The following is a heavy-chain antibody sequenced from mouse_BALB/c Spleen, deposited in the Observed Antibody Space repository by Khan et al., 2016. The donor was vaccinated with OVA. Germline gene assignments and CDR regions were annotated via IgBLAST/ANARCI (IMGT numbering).Heavy chain of an antibody. Sequence: QVQLQQPGPELKKPGETVKISCKASGYTFTNYGMNWVKQAPRKGLKWMGWINTYTGEPTYADDFKGRFAFSLETSASTAYLQINNLKNEDMATYFCAKSREYDYDEFAYWGQGTLVTVSA. V-gene: IGHV9-1*02. D-gene: IGHD2-4*01. J-gene: IGHJ3*01. CDR3: AKSREYDYDEFAY. CDR1: GYTFTNYG. CDR2: INTYTGEP.